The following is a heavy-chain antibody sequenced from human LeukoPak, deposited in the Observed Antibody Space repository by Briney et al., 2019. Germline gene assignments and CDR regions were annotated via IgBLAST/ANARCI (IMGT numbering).Heavy chain of an antibody. CDR1: GGSFSGYY. CDR3: ARALCGGDCYRGNY. D-gene: IGHD2-21*02. V-gene: IGHV4-34*01. Sequence: SETLSLTCAVYGGSFSGYYWSWIRGPPGKELEWIGEINHSGSTNYNPPLKSRVTISVDTSKNQFSLKLSSVTAADTAVYYCARALCGGDCYRGNYWGQGTLVSVFS. CDR2: INHSGST. J-gene: IGHJ4*02.